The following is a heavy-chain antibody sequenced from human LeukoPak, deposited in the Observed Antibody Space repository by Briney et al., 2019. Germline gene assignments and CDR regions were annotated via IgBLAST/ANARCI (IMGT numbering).Heavy chain of an antibody. D-gene: IGHD2-2*01. Sequence: PGRSPRLSCAASGFTFDDYAMHWVRQAPGKGLEWVSGISWNSGSIGYADSVKGRFTISRDNAKNSLYLQMNSLRAEDTALYYCAKDRGYQLLYYFDYWGQGTLVIVSS. CDR1: GFTFDDYA. V-gene: IGHV3-9*01. CDR3: AKDRGYQLLYYFDY. CDR2: ISWNSGSI. J-gene: IGHJ4*02.